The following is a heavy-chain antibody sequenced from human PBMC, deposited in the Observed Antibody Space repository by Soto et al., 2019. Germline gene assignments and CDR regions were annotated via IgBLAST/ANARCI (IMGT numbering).Heavy chain of an antibody. V-gene: IGHV5-51*01. Sequence: GESLKISCKTSAYSFTSDWIGWVRQMPGKGLEWMGIIYPGDSDTRYSPSFQGQVTISVDKSISTAYLQWSSLKASDTAMYYCARLSRDCSNGVCYIWFDPWGQGTLVTVSS. J-gene: IGHJ5*02. D-gene: IGHD2-8*01. CDR1: AYSFTSDW. CDR3: ARLSRDCSNGVCYIWFDP. CDR2: IYPGDSDT.